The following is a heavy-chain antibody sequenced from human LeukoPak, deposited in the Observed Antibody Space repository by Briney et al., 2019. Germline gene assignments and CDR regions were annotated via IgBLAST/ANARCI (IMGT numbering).Heavy chain of an antibody. CDR1: GYSISSSSYY. V-gene: IGHV4-39*01. CDR2: IYYSGST. Sequence: SETLSLTCAVSGYSISSSSYYWGWIRQPPGKGLEWIGSIYYSGSTYYNPSLKSRVTISVDTSKNQFSLKLSSVTAADTAVYYCARAGFWSGYYTGGYYYYYVDVWGKGTTVTVSS. D-gene: IGHD3-3*01. CDR3: ARAGFWSGYYTGGYYYYYVDV. J-gene: IGHJ6*03.